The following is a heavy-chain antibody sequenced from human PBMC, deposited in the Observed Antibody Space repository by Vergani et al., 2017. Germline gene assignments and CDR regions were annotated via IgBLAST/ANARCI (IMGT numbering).Heavy chain of an antibody. CDR1: GDTFAGYN. Sequence: QVQLVQSGAEVKKPGASVKVSCKASGDTFAGYNIHWVRQAPGQGLEMMGWINPNSGGTNYAQKFQGRVTMTRDTSINTAYMELSSLRSDDTAVYYCTRGWSGYSTSWFFDNWGQGTLVTVSS. V-gene: IGHV1-2*02. J-gene: IGHJ4*02. D-gene: IGHD6-13*01. CDR2: INPNSGGT. CDR3: TRGWSGYSTSWFFDN.